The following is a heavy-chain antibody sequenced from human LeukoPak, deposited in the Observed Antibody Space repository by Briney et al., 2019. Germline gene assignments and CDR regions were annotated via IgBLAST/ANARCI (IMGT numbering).Heavy chain of an antibody. CDR2: IKQVGSEK. CDR3: RGIQLWARTYAFDI. D-gene: IGHD5-18*01. V-gene: IGHV3-7*01. CDR1: GFTFSSYW. Sequence: PGGSLRLSCAASGFTFSSYWMSWVRQAPGKGLEWVANIKQVGSEKYYVDSVKGRFTISRDNAKNSLYLQMNSLRAEDTAVYYCRGIQLWARTYAFDIWGQGTMVTVSS. J-gene: IGHJ3*02.